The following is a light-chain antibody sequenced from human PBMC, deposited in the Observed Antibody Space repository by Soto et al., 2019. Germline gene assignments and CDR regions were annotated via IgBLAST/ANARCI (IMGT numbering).Light chain of an antibody. CDR1: SGINVGTYR. Sequence: QSVLTQPSSLSASPGASASLTCTLRSGINVGTYRISWYQQKPGSPPQYLLTYKSDSDKQQGSGVPSRFSGSKDASANAGILLISGLQAEDEADYYCMIWHSSAWVFGGGTKLTVL. V-gene: IGLV5-45*03. CDR3: MIWHSSAWV. CDR2: YKSDSDK. J-gene: IGLJ3*02.